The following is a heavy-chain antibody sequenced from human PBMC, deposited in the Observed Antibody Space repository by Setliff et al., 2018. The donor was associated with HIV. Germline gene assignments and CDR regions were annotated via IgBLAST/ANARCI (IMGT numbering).Heavy chain of an antibody. D-gene: IGHD4-17*01. Sequence: PSETLSLTCIVSGDSISSARHYWGWIRQPPGKGLEWIGSVYYSGDTYYNPSLKSRVTISVDTSKNQFFLRLTSVSAADTGLYFCARHSPVTTEDYMDVWGKGTTVTVSS. CDR3: ARHSPVTTEDYMDV. J-gene: IGHJ6*03. CDR1: GDSISSARHY. CDR2: VYYSGDT. V-gene: IGHV4-39*01.